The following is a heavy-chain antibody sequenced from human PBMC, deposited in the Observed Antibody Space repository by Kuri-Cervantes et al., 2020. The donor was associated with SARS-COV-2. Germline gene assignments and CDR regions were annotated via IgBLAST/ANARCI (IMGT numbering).Heavy chain of an antibody. CDR3: ASIEWELLSYFDY. D-gene: IGHD1-26*01. Sequence: SETLSLTCTVSGGSISGHYWSWIRQPPGKGLEWIGYIYYSGSTYYNPSLKSRVTISVDTSKNQFSLKLSSVTAADTAVYYCASIEWELLSYFDYWGQGTLVTVSS. V-gene: IGHV4-59*04. CDR2: IYYSGST. J-gene: IGHJ4*02. CDR1: GGSISGHY.